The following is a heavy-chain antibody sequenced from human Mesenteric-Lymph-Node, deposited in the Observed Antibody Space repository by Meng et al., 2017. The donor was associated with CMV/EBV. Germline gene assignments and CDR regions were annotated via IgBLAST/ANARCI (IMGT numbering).Heavy chain of an antibody. CDR2: ISYDGRNE. J-gene: IGHJ5*02. Sequence: GGSLRLSCETSGFSFSSFNLHWVRQAPGKVLEWVAVISYDGRNEYYGDSVKGRFTISRDNSNNTLYLHMNSLRVEDTAIYYCARQWATRQNWYDPWGQGTLVTVSS. CDR1: GFSFSSFN. V-gene: IGHV3-30*03. D-gene: IGHD1-26*01. CDR3: ARQWATRQNWYDP.